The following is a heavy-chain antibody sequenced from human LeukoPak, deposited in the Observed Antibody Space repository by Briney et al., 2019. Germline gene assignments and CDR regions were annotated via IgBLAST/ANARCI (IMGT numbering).Heavy chain of an antibody. D-gene: IGHD7-27*01. V-gene: IGHV3-11*06. Sequence: PGGSLRLSCAASGFTFSDYYMSWIRQAPGKGLEWVSSISSSRIYIHYADSVKGRFTISRDNAKNSLYLQMNSLRAEDTAVYYCARVTGDYYYMDVWGKGTTVTVSS. CDR3: ARVTGDYYYMDV. CDR2: ISSSRIYI. J-gene: IGHJ6*03. CDR1: GFTFSDYY.